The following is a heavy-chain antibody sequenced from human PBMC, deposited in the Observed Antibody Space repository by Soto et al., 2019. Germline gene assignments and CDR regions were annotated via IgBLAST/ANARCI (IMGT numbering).Heavy chain of an antibody. CDR2: IWYDGSNK. J-gene: IGHJ6*02. CDR3: ARDLATYCGGDCYDAMDV. D-gene: IGHD2-21*02. CDR1: GFTFSSYG. Sequence: GGSLRLSCAASGFTFSSYGMHWVRQAPGKGLEWVAVIWYDGSNKYYADSVKGRFTISRDNSKNTLYLQMNSLRAEDTAVYYCARDLATYCGGDCYDAMDVWGQGTTVTVSS. V-gene: IGHV3-33*01.